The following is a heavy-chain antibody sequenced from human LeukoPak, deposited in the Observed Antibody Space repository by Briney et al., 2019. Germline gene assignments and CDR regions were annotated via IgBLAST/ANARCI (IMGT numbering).Heavy chain of an antibody. J-gene: IGHJ4*02. Sequence: GGSLRLSCAASGFTFSTYSMNWVRQAPGKGLEWVSYITGRGSPIHYADSVKGRFTISRDNAKNSLYLQMNSLRDEDTATYYCTRDPHALDYWGQGTLVTVSS. CDR1: GFTFSTYS. V-gene: IGHV3-48*02. CDR2: ITGRGSPI. CDR3: TRDPHALDY.